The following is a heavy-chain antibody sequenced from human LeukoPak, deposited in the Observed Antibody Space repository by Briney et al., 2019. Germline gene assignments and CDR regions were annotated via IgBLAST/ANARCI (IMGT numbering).Heavy chain of an antibody. CDR3: AREANYYGSGSYVPYYYYYYMDV. D-gene: IGHD3-10*01. Sequence: SETLSLTCTVSGGSISSNSYYWGWIRQPPGKGLEWIGSMYYSGSTYYNPSLKSRVTISVDTSKNQFSLKLSSVTAADTAVYYCAREANYYGSGSYVPYYYYYYMDVWGKGTTVTVSS. CDR2: MYYSGST. J-gene: IGHJ6*03. V-gene: IGHV4-39*07. CDR1: GGSISSNSYY.